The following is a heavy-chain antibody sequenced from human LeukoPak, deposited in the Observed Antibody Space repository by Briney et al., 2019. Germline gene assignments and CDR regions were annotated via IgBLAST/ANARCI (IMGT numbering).Heavy chain of an antibody. CDR2: ISNSNSYL. V-gene: IGHV3-21*01. CDR1: WFPHNSYN. D-gene: IGHD3-22*01. Sequence: LTHSCAACWFPHNSYNMIWLRPAPGKGLEWVASISNSNSYLQYAPPEKGRFTTSRDNAKNSLYLQMNSLTAEDTAVYYCARDHYYDISGYYYGGFYFDYWGQETLVTVSS. J-gene: IGHJ4*02. CDR3: ARDHYYDISGYYYGGFYFDY.